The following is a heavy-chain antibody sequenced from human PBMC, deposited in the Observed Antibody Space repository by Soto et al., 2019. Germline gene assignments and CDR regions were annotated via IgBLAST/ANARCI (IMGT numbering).Heavy chain of an antibody. CDR1: GGSITRTDR. D-gene: IGHD2-15*01. V-gene: IGHV4-4*02. Sequence: SETRALTCAVSGGSITRTDRCSCVRLSPGKGLEWIGEVYHTGSTNYDPSVKSRVTISVDISKNLFSLSLTSVTAADTAVYYCASHIQGASTLAYWGQGTLVTVT. CDR3: ASHIQGASTLAY. J-gene: IGHJ4*02. CDR2: VYHTGST.